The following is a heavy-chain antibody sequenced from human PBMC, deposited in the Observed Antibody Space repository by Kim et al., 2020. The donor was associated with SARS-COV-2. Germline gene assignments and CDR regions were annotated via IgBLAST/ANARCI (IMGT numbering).Heavy chain of an antibody. Sequence: GGSLRLSCAASGFTFSSYSMNWVRQAPGKGLEWVSSISSSSSYIYYADSVKGRFTISRDNAKNSLYLQMNSLRAEDTAVYYCAREYSSSRLAYAFDIWGQGTMVTVSS. J-gene: IGHJ3*02. CDR1: GFTFSSYS. CDR2: ISSSSSYI. V-gene: IGHV3-21*01. D-gene: IGHD6-6*01. CDR3: AREYSSSRLAYAFDI.